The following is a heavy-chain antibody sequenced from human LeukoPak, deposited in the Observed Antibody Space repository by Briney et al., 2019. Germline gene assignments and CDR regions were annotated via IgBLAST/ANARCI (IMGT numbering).Heavy chain of an antibody. J-gene: IGHJ3*01. V-gene: IGHV3-21*01. Sequence: PGGSLRLSCAASGFTFSSYSMNWVRQAPGKGLEWVSSISSSSSYIYYADSVKGRFTISRDNAKNSLSLHVSSLRAEDTAVYYCTREDEGGDWGRAFDLWGRGTMVTVSS. D-gene: IGHD2-21*02. CDR1: GFTFSSYS. CDR3: TREDEGGDWGRAFDL. CDR2: ISSSSSYI.